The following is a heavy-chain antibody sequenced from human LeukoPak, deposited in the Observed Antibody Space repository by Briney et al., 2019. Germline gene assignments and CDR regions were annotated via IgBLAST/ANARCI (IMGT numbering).Heavy chain of an antibody. CDR3: ARRSSSWKNWFDP. D-gene: IGHD6-13*01. CDR1: GASITTYN. CDR2: IYYSGTT. J-gene: IGHJ5*02. Sequence: SETLSLTCTVSGASITTYNWAWIRQPPGKGLEWIGYIYYSGTTNYNPSLKSRVTMSVDMSKNQFSLKLSSVTAADTAVYYCARRSSSWKNWFDPWGQGTLVTVSS. V-gene: IGHV4-59*01.